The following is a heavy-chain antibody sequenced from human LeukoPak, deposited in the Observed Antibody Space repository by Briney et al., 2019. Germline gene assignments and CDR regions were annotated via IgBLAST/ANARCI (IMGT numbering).Heavy chain of an antibody. J-gene: IGHJ3*02. CDR1: GFTFSSHS. Sequence: PGGSLRLSCAASGFTFSSHSMNWVRQAPGKGLEWVSSISSSSSYIYYADSVKGRFTISRDNAKNSLYLQMNSLRAEDTAVYYCARAVSAYDAFDIWGQGTMVTVSS. CDR3: ARAVSAYDAFDI. V-gene: IGHV3-21*01. CDR2: ISSSSSYI.